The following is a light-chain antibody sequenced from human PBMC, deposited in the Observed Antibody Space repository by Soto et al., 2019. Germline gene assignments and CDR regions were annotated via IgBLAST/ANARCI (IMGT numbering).Light chain of an antibody. V-gene: IGKV3-20*01. CDR1: QSVTSNY. Sequence: EIVLPQSPGTLSSSPGESATLSCRASQSVTSNYLAWYQQKPGQAPRLLIFGASIRATGLPDRFSGGGSGTDFTLTISRLEPEDFAVYYCQQYGSSPGTLGHGTKVDIK. CDR2: GAS. J-gene: IGKJ1*01. CDR3: QQYGSSPGT.